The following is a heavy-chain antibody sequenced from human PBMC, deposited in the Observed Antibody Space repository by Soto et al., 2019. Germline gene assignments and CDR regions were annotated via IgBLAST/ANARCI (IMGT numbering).Heavy chain of an antibody. CDR3: ARDGGIASAGTGAFDI. V-gene: IGHV1-69*01. CDR2: IIPIFGTA. Sequence: QVQLVQSGAEVKKPGSSVKVSCKASGGTFSSYAISWVRQAPGQGLEWMGGIIPIFGTANYAQQFQGRVTITEDESTSTAYMELSSLRSEDTAVYYCARDGGIASAGTGAFDIWGQGTMVTVSS. D-gene: IGHD6-13*01. J-gene: IGHJ3*02. CDR1: GGTFSSYA.